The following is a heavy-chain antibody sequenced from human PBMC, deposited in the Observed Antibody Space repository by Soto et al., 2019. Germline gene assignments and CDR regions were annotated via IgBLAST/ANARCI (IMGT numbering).Heavy chain of an antibody. D-gene: IGHD4-17*01. CDR1: GGSISSGGYS. CDR2: IYHSGTT. CDR3: ARAHYGDYGYGMDV. V-gene: IGHV4-30-2*01. Sequence: SETLSLTCAVSGGSISSGGYSWSWLRQPPGKGLEWIGYIYHSGTTYYNPSLKSRVTISVDRSKNQFSLKLSSVTAADTVVYYCARAHYGDYGYGMDVWGQGTTVTVSS. J-gene: IGHJ6*02.